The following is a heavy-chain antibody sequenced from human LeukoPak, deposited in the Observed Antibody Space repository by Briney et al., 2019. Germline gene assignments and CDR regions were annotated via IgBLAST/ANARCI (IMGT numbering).Heavy chain of an antibody. CDR1: GYTFTNYG. CDR3: ARCLLSGSQSKY. J-gene: IGHJ4*02. CDR2: ISANNGNT. V-gene: IGHV1-18*01. D-gene: IGHD1-26*01. Sequence: ASVKVSCKASGYTFTNYGISWVRQAPGQGLEWMGWISANNGNTNFAQKLQGRVTMTTDTSTSTAYMGLRSLRSDDTAVYYCARCLLSGSQSKYWGQGTLVTVSS.